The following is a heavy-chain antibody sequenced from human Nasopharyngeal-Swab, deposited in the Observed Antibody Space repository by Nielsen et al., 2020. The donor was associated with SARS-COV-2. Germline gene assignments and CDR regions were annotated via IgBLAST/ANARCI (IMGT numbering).Heavy chain of an antibody. CDR1: GGSFTGFY. Sequence: SETLSLTCSVSGGSFTGFYWNWIRQPPGKGLEWIGEINHNERTNYNPSLKSRLTISVDKSKNQFSLQLSSVTAADTAVYYCVRSSSWYYFDYWAQGTQVTVSS. V-gene: IGHV4-34*01. D-gene: IGHD6-13*01. CDR2: INHNERT. J-gene: IGHJ4*02. CDR3: VRSSSWYYFDY.